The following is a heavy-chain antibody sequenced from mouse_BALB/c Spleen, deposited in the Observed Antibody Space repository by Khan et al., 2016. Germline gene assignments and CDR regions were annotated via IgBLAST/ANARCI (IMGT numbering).Heavy chain of an antibody. CDR2: ISYDGSN. V-gene: IGHV3-6*02. CDR3: ARDGVYYYGSSYWYVDV. J-gene: IGHJ1*01. D-gene: IGHD1-1*01. Sequence: EVQLQESGPGLVKPSQSRSITCSGSGYSSTSGYYWNWIRQFPGNKLEWMGYISYDGSNNYNPSLKNRISITRDTSTNQFFLKLNSVTTEDTATYGCARDGVYYYGSSYWYVDVWGAGTTVTVSS. CDR1: GYSSTSGYY.